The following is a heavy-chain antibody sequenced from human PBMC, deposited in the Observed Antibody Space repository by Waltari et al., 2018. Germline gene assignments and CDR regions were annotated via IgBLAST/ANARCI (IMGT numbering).Heavy chain of an antibody. CDR3: ATVLWYSSSGSFDY. D-gene: IGHD6-6*01. V-gene: IGHV1-24*01. Sequence: QVQLVQSGAEVKKPGASVKVSCKVSGYTLPEFSIPWVRQAPGKGLEWMGGFDPEDGETIYAQKFQGRVTMTEDTSTDTAYMELSSLRSEDTAVYYCATVLWYSSSGSFDYWGQGTLVTVSS. CDR2: FDPEDGET. CDR1: GYTLPEFS. J-gene: IGHJ4*02.